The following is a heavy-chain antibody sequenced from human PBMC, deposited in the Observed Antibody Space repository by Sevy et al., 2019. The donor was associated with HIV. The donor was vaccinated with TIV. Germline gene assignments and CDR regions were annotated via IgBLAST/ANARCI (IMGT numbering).Heavy chain of an antibody. Sequence: GGSLRLSCTASGFTFGDYAMSWFRQAPGKGLEWVGFIRSKTYGGTTEYAASMKGRFTISRDDSKSIAYLQMNSLKTEDTAVYYCSREGSEGTVVHLDAFDFWGQGTMVTVSS. V-gene: IGHV3-49*03. CDR2: IRSKTYGGTT. CDR3: SREGSEGTVVHLDAFDF. J-gene: IGHJ3*01. CDR1: GFTFGDYA. D-gene: IGHD2-15*01.